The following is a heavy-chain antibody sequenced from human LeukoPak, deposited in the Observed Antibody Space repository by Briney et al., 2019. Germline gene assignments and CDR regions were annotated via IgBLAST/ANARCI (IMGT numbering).Heavy chain of an antibody. Sequence: SETLSLTCGVYGGSFGGFFWTWIRQPPGKGLEWIGEINHSGSTNYNPSLKSRVTISVDTSKNQFSLTLTSVTAADTAVYFCARATFFRLIYWGQGARVTVSS. D-gene: IGHD3-16*01. CDR1: GGSFGGFF. J-gene: IGHJ4*02. V-gene: IGHV4-34*01. CDR3: ARATFFRLIY. CDR2: INHSGST.